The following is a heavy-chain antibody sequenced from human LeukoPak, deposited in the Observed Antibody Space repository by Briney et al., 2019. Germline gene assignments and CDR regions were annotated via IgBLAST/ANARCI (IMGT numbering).Heavy chain of an antibody. CDR3: AMGTYYFDY. J-gene: IGHJ4*02. V-gene: IGHV4-34*01. CDR1: GGSFSGYY. D-gene: IGHD1-1*01. Sequence: PSETLSLTCAVYGGSFSGYYWSWIRQPPGKGLEWIGEINHSGSTNYNPSLKSRVTISVDTSKNQFSLKLSSVTAADTAVYYCAMGTYYFDYWGQGTLVTVSS. CDR2: INHSGST.